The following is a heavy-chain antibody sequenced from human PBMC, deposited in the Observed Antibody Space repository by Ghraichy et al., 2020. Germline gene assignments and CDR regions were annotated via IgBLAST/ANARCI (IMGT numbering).Heavy chain of an antibody. Sequence: SETLSLTCTVSGGSVSSGSYYWSWIRQPPGKGLEWIAYIYYSGSTNYNPSLKSRVTISVDTSKNQFSLRLSSVTAADTAVYYCARVGEYGSGSPDAFDIWGLGTMVTVSS. CDR2: IYYSGST. CDR1: GGSVSSGSYY. J-gene: IGHJ3*02. D-gene: IGHD3-10*01. CDR3: ARVGEYGSGSPDAFDI. V-gene: IGHV4-61*01.